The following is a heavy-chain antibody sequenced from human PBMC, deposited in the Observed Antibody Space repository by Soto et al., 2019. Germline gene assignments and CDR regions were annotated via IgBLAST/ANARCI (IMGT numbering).Heavy chain of an antibody. Sequence: EVQLVESGGGLIQPGGSLRLSCAASGLIFSNYKMHWVRQAPGKGLVWVSRINTDGSIIDYADSVKGRFTVSRDNAKNTLYLQTNSLRADDTAVYYCARDTDGLHYWGQGTLVTVSS. V-gene: IGHV3-74*01. CDR2: INTDGSII. CDR3: ARDTDGLHY. CDR1: GLIFSNYK. J-gene: IGHJ4*02.